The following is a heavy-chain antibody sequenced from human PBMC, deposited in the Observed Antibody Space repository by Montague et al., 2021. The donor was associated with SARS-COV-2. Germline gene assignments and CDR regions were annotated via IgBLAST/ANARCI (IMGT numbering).Heavy chain of an antibody. CDR2: IYYSGST. CDR3: ARHSGDYTIFGVVINYMDD. Sequence: SETLSLTCTVSGGSISSSSHYWGWIRQPPGKGLEWIGSIYYSGSTYYNPSLKSRVTISVDTSKNQFSLKLSSVTAADTAVFYCARHSGDYTIFGVVINYMDDWGKGTPVTVSS. CDR1: GGSISSSSHY. J-gene: IGHJ6*03. V-gene: IGHV4-39*01. D-gene: IGHD3-3*01.